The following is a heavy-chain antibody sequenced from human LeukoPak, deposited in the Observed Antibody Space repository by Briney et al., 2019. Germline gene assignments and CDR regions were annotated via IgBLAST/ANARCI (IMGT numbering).Heavy chain of an antibody. Sequence: GGSLRLSCAASGFTFNNYAMTWVRQAPGKGLEWVSAISGSGGTTLYADSVKGRFTISRDNSKSTLYLQMNSLRAEDTAVYYCAKDRGIQLWLKYFQHWGQGTLVTVSS. CDR1: GFTFNNYA. CDR3: AKDRGIQLWLKYFQH. J-gene: IGHJ1*01. CDR2: ISGSGGTT. V-gene: IGHV3-23*01. D-gene: IGHD5-18*01.